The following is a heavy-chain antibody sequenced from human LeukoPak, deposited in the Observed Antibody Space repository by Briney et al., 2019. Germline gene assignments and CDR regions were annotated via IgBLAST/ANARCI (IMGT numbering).Heavy chain of an antibody. CDR1: GFSFSSYW. CDR2: INSVGSRT. CDR3: VISPEGGYGDH. J-gene: IGHJ4*02. D-gene: IGHD5-12*01. Sequence: QPGGSLRLSCAASGFSFSSYWMHWVRQVPGEGLVWVSRINSVGSRTNSADSVKDRFTISRDNAKNTLYLQMNTLRDEDTAVYYCVISPEGGYGDHWGQGTLVTVSS. V-gene: IGHV3-74*01.